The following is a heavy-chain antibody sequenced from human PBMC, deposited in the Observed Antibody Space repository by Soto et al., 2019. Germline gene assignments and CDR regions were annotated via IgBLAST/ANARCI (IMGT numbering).Heavy chain of an antibody. Sequence: PGGSLRLSCAASGLPFISYWMSWVRQAPGKGLEWVANIKQDGSEKYYVDSVKGRFTISRDNAKNSLYLQMNSLRAEDTAVYYCAREVLAVAGTIDYWGQGTLVTVSS. CDR2: IKQDGSEK. D-gene: IGHD6-19*01. CDR1: GLPFISYW. J-gene: IGHJ4*02. V-gene: IGHV3-7*01. CDR3: AREVLAVAGTIDY.